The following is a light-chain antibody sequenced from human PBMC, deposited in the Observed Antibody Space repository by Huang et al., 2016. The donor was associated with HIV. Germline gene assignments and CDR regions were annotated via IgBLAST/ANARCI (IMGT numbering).Light chain of an antibody. CDR2: WAS. V-gene: IGKV4-1*01. Sequence: DIVMTQSPNSLAVSLGERATLNCKSSQSVLYSSNNKNYLAWYQQKPGQPPKLLIYWASTRESGVPDRVSGSGSGTDFTLTISTLQAEDVAVYYCQQYYSTLYTFGQGTKLEIK. CDR3: QQYYSTLYT. CDR1: QSVLYSSNNKNY. J-gene: IGKJ2*01.